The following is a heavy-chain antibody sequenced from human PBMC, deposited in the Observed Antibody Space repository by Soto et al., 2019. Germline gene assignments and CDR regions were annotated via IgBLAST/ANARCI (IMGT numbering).Heavy chain of an antibody. CDR2: TIPIVGST. D-gene: IGHD3-22*01. Sequence: QVQLVQSGAEVKKPGSSVKVSCEASRGSFNSFAVSWVRQSPGHGLEWMGGTIPIVGSTKYAQKFQGRVTITTEEPASTAYMELRNMGSDDTAVYYCSRVHDCSGFYIFAFWGQGTMVTVSS. CDR3: SRVHDCSGFYIFAF. J-gene: IGHJ4*02. V-gene: IGHV1-69*01. CDR1: RGSFNSFA.